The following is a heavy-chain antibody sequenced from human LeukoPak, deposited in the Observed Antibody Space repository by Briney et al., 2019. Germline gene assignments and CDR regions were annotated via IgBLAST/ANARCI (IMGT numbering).Heavy chain of an antibody. CDR2: IYYSGST. CDR1: GGSISSYY. V-gene: IGHV4-59*01. J-gene: IGHJ3*02. D-gene: IGHD3-22*01. CDR3: AREAYYYDSSDPLDAFDI. Sequence: SETLSLTCPVSGGSISSYYWSWIRQPPGKGLGWIGYIYYSGSTNYNPSLKSRVTISVDTSKNQFSLKLSSVTAADTAVYYCAREAYYYDSSDPLDAFDIWGQGTMVTVSS.